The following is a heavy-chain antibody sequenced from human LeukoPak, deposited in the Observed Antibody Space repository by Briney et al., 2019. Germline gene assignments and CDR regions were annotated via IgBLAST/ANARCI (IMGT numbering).Heavy chain of an antibody. CDR2: IKQDGSEK. CDR1: GFTFSTYA. CDR3: ARERSPYDFWSGYLYYFDY. J-gene: IGHJ4*02. V-gene: IGHV3-7*01. D-gene: IGHD3-3*01. Sequence: GGSLRLSCAASGFTFSTYAMSWVRQAPGKGLEWVANIKQDGSEKYYVDSVKGRFTISRDNAKNSLYLQMNSLRAEDTAVYYCARERSPYDFWSGYLYYFDYWGQGTLVTVSS.